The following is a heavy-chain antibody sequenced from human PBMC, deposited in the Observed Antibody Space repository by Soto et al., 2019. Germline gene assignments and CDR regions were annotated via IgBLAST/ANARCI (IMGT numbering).Heavy chain of an antibody. V-gene: IGHV1-46*01. J-gene: IGHJ2*01. CDR3: ARDSRAALRGPFDR. Sequence: QVQLVQSGAEVKKPGASVKVSCKASGYTFTSYYMHWVRQAPGQGLEWMGIINPSGGSTSYAQKCQGRGTMTRETSTSTVYIELSSLRSEDTAVYYCARDSRAALRGPFDRWGRGTLVTVSS. CDR1: GYTFTSYY. CDR2: INPSGGST. D-gene: IGHD6-25*01.